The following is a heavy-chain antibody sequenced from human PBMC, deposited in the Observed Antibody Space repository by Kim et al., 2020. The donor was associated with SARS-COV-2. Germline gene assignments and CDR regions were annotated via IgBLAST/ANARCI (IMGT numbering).Heavy chain of an antibody. CDR1: GGSISSGGYY. D-gene: IGHD2-15*01. Sequence: SETLSLTCTVSGGSISSGGYYWSWIRQHPGKGLEWIGYIYYSGSTYYNPSLKSRVTISVDTSKNQFSLKLSSVTAGDTAVYYCAGSYCSGGSCYLTTFDYWGQGTLVTVSS. V-gene: IGHV4-31*03. J-gene: IGHJ4*02. CDR3: AGSYCSGGSCYLTTFDY. CDR2: IYYSGST.